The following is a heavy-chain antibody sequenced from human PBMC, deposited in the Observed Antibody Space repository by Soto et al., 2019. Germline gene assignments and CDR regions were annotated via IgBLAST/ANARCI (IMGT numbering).Heavy chain of an antibody. CDR2: LWYDGSNK. V-gene: IGHV3-33*01. CDR3: ASGDFDYGTGSDPFDI. D-gene: IGHD3-9*01. Sequence: VQLVESGGGVVQPGKSLRLSCVASGFTFSSYGMHWVRQAPGKGLGWVAVLWYDGSNKDYVDSVKGRFTISRDNSKNTLYLQMNSLRAEDTAVYYCASGDFDYGTGSDPFDIWGQGTMVTVSS. J-gene: IGHJ3*02. CDR1: GFTFSSYG.